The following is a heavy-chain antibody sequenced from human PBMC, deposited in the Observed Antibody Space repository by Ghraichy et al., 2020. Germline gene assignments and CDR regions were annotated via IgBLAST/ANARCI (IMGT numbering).Heavy chain of an antibody. CDR1: GGSISSSRYY. J-gene: IGHJ4*02. Sequence: SETLSLTCTVSGGSISSSRYYWGWIRQPPGKGLEWIGSIYYSGSTYYNPSLKSRVTISVDTSKNQFSLKLSSVTAADTAVYYCARSVVIVVVIATPYYFDYWGQGTLVTVSS. CDR3: ARSVVIVVVIATPYYFDY. CDR2: IYYSGST. V-gene: IGHV4-39*01. D-gene: IGHD2-21*01.